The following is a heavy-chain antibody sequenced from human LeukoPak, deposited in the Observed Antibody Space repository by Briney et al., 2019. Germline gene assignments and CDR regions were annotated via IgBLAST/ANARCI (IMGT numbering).Heavy chain of an antibody. CDR1: GFTFSSYD. D-gene: IGHD6-19*01. V-gene: IGHV3-21*01. J-gene: IGHJ4*02. CDR3: AKGVPEHSSVLLQDYGGFDY. Sequence: GGSLRLSCAASGFTFSSYDIHWVRQAPGKGLEWVSSISSSSSYIYYADSVKGRVTISRDNTRNSMYLQMNSLRAEDTAVYYCAKGVPEHSSVLLQDYGGFDYWGQGTLVTVSS. CDR2: ISSSSSYI.